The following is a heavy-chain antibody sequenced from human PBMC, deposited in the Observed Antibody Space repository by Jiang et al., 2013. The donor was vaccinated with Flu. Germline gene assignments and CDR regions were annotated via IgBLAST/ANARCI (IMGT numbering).Heavy chain of an antibody. Sequence: GAEVKKPGASVKVSCKASGYTFTSYDINWVRQATGQGLEWMGIINPSGGSTSYAQKFQGRVTMTRDTSTSTVYMELSSLRSEDTAVYYCARIESYFGEGAWSDPWGQGTLVTVSS. CDR2: INPSGGST. D-gene: IGHD3-10*01. CDR3: ARIESYFGEGAWSDP. J-gene: IGHJ5*02. CDR1: GYTFTSYD. V-gene: IGHV1-46*01.